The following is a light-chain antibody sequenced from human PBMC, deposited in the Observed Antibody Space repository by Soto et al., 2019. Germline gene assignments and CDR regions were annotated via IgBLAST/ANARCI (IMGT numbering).Light chain of an antibody. Sequence: EIVLTQSPATLSLSPGERATLSCRASQNVNINLAWYQQKPGQAPRLVIYDASHRATGLPARFSGSGFGTDFTLTISSLEPEDFAVYYCQHRRQWPPDFGQGTRLEI. CDR2: DAS. CDR1: QNVNIN. V-gene: IGKV3-11*01. CDR3: QHRRQWPPD. J-gene: IGKJ5*01.